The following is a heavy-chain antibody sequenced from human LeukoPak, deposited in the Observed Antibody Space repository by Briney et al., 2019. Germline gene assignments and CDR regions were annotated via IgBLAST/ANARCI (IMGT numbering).Heavy chain of an antibody. V-gene: IGHV4-34*01. Sequence: AETQSLVCALDGGSVSGYYGGWTRQPPGKWREWMGVIDHSGSTNYTPSLKSRVTISIDTSKNQLSLKLSSVTAADTAVYYCARGRLRYFDWLPFDYWGQGTLVTVSS. CDR1: GGSVSGYY. J-gene: IGHJ4*02. CDR2: IDHSGST. CDR3: ARGRLRYFDWLPFDY. D-gene: IGHD3-9*01.